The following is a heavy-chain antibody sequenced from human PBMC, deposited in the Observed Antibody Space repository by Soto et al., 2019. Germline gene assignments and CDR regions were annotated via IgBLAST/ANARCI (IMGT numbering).Heavy chain of an antibody. V-gene: IGHV1-18*01. J-gene: IGHJ6*02. Sequence: QVPLVQSGAEVRKPGASVKVSCKASGYTFPNYGIIWVRQAPGQGLEWMAWISANNGNTKYAQKFQDRVTMTTDTSTTTAYMELRSLRSADTAVYYCARLKQLVFMDVWGQGTTVTVSS. CDR2: ISANNGNT. CDR3: ARLKQLVFMDV. D-gene: IGHD6-13*01. CDR1: GYTFPNYG.